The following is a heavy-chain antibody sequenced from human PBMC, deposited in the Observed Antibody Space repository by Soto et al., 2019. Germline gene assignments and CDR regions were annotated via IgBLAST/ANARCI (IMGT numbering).Heavy chain of an antibody. CDR2: IYYSGST. V-gene: IGHV4-59*08. J-gene: IGHJ5*02. CDR1: GGSSSSYY. Sequence: LETLSLTCTVSGGSSSSYYWSWIRQPPGKGLEWIGYIYYSGSTNYNPSLKSRVTISVDTSKNQFSLKLSSVTAADTAVYYCARQRNYDILTGYYSWFDPWGQGTLVTVSS. CDR3: ARQRNYDILTGYYSWFDP. D-gene: IGHD3-9*01.